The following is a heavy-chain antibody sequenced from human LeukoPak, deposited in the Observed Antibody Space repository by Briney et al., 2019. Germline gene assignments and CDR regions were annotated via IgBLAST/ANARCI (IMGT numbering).Heavy chain of an antibody. Sequence: PGGSLRLSCAASGFTFSSFAMSWVRQAPGKGLEWVSAISGSGGSTYYADSVKGRFTISRDNSKNTLYLQMNSLRAEDTAVYYCAKLDYDFWSGYYPLGFDYWGQGTLVTVSS. D-gene: IGHD3-3*01. CDR1: GFTFSSFA. J-gene: IGHJ4*02. CDR3: AKLDYDFWSGYYPLGFDY. V-gene: IGHV3-23*01. CDR2: ISGSGGST.